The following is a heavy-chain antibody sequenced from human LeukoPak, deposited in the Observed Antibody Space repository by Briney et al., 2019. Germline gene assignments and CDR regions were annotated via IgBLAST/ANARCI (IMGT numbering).Heavy chain of an antibody. CDR2: VNYSGST. CDR3: ARGADSSGYYSIFYFDY. J-gene: IGHJ4*02. Sequence: AETLSLTCTVSGGSISSYYWNWIRQPPGKGLEWIGYVNYSGSTSSNPSLKSRVTISVDTSKNQFSLKLSSVTAADTAVYYCARGADSSGYYSIFYFDYWGQGTLVTVSS. CDR1: GGSISSYY. V-gene: IGHV4-59*01. D-gene: IGHD3-22*01.